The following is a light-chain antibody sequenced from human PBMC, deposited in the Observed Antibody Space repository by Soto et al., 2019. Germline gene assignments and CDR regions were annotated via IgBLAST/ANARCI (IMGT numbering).Light chain of an antibody. J-gene: IGLJ3*02. Sequence: QSVLTQPASVSGSLGQSITISCTGTISDIGSYNSIAWYQQHPGKAPRVMIFGVTKRPSGISNRFSGSKSGYTASLTISGLQAEDEADYFCFSYAGSSTWVFGGGTKLTVL. V-gene: IGLV2-23*02. CDR2: GVT. CDR3: FSYAGSSTWV. CDR1: ISDIGSYNS.